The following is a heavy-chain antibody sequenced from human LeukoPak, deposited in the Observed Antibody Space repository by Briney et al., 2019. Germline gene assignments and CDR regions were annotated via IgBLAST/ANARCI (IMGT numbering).Heavy chain of an antibody. Sequence: ASVKVSCKASGYTFINNFMHWVRQAPGQGLEWIGIINPSGDNTWYAQKFQGRVTMTRDMATSTDYLEVSSLRSEDTAVYYCARDNSLRDTAWWFDPWGQGTLVTVSS. D-gene: IGHD5-24*01. CDR3: ARDNSLRDTAWWFDP. CDR1: GYTFINNF. J-gene: IGHJ5*02. V-gene: IGHV1-46*01. CDR2: INPSGDNT.